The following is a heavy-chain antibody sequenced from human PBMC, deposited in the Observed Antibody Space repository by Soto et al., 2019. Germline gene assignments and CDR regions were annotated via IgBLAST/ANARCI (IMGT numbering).Heavy chain of an antibody. D-gene: IGHD3-16*01. V-gene: IGHV3-23*01. CDR3: FGGADY. CDR1: GFTFDSYA. CDR2: ISGSGTNT. J-gene: IGHJ4*02. Sequence: PGGSLRLSCAASGFTFDSYAMSWVRQAPGKGQEWVSAISGSGTNTYYADSVKGRFTISRDNSKNTQYLQMNSLRADDTAVYYSFGGADYWGLGTLVTVSS.